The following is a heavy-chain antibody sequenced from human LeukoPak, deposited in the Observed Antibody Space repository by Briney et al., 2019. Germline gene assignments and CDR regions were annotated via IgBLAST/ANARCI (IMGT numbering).Heavy chain of an antibody. CDR3: AMSILAGSSALDY. V-gene: IGHV1-2*02. CDR1: GGTFSSYA. Sequence: GASVKVSCKASGGTFSSYAISWVRQAPGQGLEWMGWINPNSGGTNYAQKFQGRVTMTRDTSISTAYMELSRLRSDDTAVYYYAMSILAGSSALDYWGQGTLVTVSS. J-gene: IGHJ4*02. D-gene: IGHD3-10*01. CDR2: INPNSGGT.